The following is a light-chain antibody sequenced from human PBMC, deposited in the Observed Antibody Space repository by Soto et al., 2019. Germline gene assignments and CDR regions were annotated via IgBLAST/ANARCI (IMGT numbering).Light chain of an antibody. V-gene: IGKV3-15*01. CDR2: GAS. Sequence: EIVMTQSPATLSVSPGERATLSCRASQSVSSNLAWYQQKPGQAPRLLIYGASTRATGTPARFSGSGSGTEFTLTISSLQCEEFAVYYCQQYNNWPPWTFGQGTKVEIK. CDR1: QSVSSN. J-gene: IGKJ1*01. CDR3: QQYNNWPPWT.